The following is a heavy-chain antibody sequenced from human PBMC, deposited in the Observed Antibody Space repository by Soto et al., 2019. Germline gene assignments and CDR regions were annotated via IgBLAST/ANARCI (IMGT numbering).Heavy chain of an antibody. D-gene: IGHD3-9*01. CDR2: INPNSGGT. V-gene: IGHV1-2*02. J-gene: IGHJ5*02. CDR1: GYTLTGYY. Sequence: ASVKVSCKASGYTLTGYYMHWVRQAPGQGLEWMGWINPNSGGTNYAQKFQGRVTMTRDTSISTAYMELSRLRSDDTAVYYCARASSLRYFDWGNFDPWGQGTLVTVSS. CDR3: ARASSLRYFDWGNFDP.